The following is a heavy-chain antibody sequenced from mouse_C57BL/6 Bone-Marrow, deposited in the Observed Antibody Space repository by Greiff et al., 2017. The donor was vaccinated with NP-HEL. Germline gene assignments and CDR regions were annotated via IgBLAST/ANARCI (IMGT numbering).Heavy chain of an antibody. CDR3: ARDNWDWYFDV. CDR2: SRNKANDYTT. J-gene: IGHJ1*03. V-gene: IGHV7-1*01. D-gene: IGHD4-1*01. CDR1: GFTFSDFY. Sequence: EVKVVESGGGLVQSGRSLRLSCATSGFTFSDFYMEWVRQAPGKGLEWIAASRNKANDYTTEYSASVKGRFIVSRDTSQSILYIQMNALRAEDTAIYYCARDNWDWYFDVWGTGTTVTVSS.